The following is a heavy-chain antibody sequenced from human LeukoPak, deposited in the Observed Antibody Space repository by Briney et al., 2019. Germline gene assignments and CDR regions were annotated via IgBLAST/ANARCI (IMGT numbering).Heavy chain of an antibody. CDR1: GFTFSSYA. CDR2: LTASGGST. CDR3: AKSLWQQLIQRTTLDY. D-gene: IGHD6-13*01. Sequence: PGGSLRLSCAASGFTFSSYAMSWVRQVPGKGLECISALTASGGSTYYADSVKGRFTISRDNSKNTVYLQMNGLRAEDTALYYCAKSLWQQLIQRTTLDYWGQGALVTVSS. V-gene: IGHV3-23*01. J-gene: IGHJ4*02.